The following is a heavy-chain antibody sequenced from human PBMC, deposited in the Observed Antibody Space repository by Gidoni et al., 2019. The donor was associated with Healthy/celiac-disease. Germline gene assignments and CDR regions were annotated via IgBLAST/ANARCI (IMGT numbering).Heavy chain of an antibody. CDR2: IIPIFGTA. CDR1: GGTFSSYA. V-gene: IGHV1-69*01. CDR3: ARDLPTVTTISGGGDY. Sequence: QVQLVQSGAEVKKPGSSVKVSCKASGGTFSSYAISWVRQAPGQGLEWMGGIIPIFGTANYAQKFQGRVTITADESTSKAYMELSSLRSEDTAVYYCARDLPTVTTISGGGDYWGQGTQVTVSS. J-gene: IGHJ4*02. D-gene: IGHD4-17*01.